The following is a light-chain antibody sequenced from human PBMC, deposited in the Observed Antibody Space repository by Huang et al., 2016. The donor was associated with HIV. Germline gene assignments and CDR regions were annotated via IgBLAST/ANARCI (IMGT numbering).Light chain of an antibody. Sequence: EIVLTQSPATLSLSPGESATLSCRASQSVSYFLAWYQQRPGQAPRLLIYDASNRATGIPARFSASGSGTDFTLNISSLEPEDFAVYYCQQRADYLTFGGGTKIEIK. CDR1: QSVSYF. CDR3: QQRADYLT. CDR2: DAS. J-gene: IGKJ4*01. V-gene: IGKV3-11*01.